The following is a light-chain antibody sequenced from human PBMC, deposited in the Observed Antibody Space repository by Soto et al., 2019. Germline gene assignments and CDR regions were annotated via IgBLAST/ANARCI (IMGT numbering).Light chain of an antibody. V-gene: IGKV3-20*01. CDR1: QSVSSSY. CDR2: GAS. J-gene: IGKJ4*01. CDR3: QQYGSSLLT. Sequence: EIVLTQSPGTLSLSPGERATLSCRASQSVSSSYLAWYQQQPGQAPRLLIYGASSRASVIPDRFSGSGSGTDFTLTISRLEPEDFAVYDCQQYGSSLLTFGGGTKVEIK.